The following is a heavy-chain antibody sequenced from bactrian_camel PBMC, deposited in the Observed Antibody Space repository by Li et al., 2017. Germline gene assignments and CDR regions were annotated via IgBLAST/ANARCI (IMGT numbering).Heavy chain of an antibody. CDR2: IASDGGNT. V-gene: IGHV3S40*01. J-gene: IGHJ4*01. CDR1: GFTFSIHD. Sequence: VQLVESGGGLVQPGGSLRLSCAASGFTFSIHDMSWVRQAPGKGLEWVSAIASDGGNTYHADSVKGRLTISRDNAKNTLYLQMSSLKTEDTAVYYCAAEDTDGYGLGTVNLNYWGQGTQVTVS. D-gene: IGHD5*01. CDR3: AAEDTDGYGLGTVNLNY.